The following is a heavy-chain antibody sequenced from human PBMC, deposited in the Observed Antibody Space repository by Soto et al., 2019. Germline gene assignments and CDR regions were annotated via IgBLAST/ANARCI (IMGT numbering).Heavy chain of an antibody. J-gene: IGHJ4*02. Sequence: GPGFASETLSLTCTVSGGSISSSSYYWGWIRQPPGKGLGWIGSIYYSGSTYYNPSLKSRVTISVDTSKNQFSLKLSSVTAADTAVYYCARRPSAAGVDYWGQGTLVTVSS. D-gene: IGHD6-13*01. CDR1: GGSISSSSYY. CDR3: ARRPSAAGVDY. V-gene: IGHV4-39*01. CDR2: IYYSGST.